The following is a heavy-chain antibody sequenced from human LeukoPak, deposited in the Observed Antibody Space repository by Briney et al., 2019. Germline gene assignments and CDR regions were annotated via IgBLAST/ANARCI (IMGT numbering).Heavy chain of an antibody. D-gene: IGHD4-17*01. CDR2: MNPNSGNT. CDR3: ARSSTVVTPDFDY. J-gene: IGHJ4*02. CDR1: GYTFTSYD. V-gene: IGHV1-8*01. Sequence: ASVKVSCKASGYTFTSYDINWVRQATGQGLEWMGWMNPNSGNTGYAQKFQGRVTMTRNTSIGTAYMELSSLRSEDTAVYYCARSSTVVTPDFDYWGQGTLVTVSS.